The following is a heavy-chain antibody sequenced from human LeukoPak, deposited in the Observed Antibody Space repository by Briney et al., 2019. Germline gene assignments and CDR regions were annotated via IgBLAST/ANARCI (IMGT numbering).Heavy chain of an antibody. Sequence: GGSLRLSCAASGFTFSSYAMSWVRQAPGKGLEWVSGINTSGGTTCYADSVKGRFTISRDNSKNTLYLQMNSLRADDTAAYYCAKDPPTDMANAFHIWGQGTMVTASS. CDR1: GFTFSSYA. CDR2: INTSGGTT. V-gene: IGHV3-23*01. CDR3: AKDPPTDMANAFHI. J-gene: IGHJ3*02. D-gene: IGHD5-18*01.